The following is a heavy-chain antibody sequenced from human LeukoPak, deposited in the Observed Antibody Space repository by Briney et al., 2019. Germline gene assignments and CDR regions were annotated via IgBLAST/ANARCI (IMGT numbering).Heavy chain of an antibody. V-gene: IGHV3-30-3*01. Sequence: GGSLRLSCAASGFTFSSYAMHWARQAPGKGLEWVAVISYDGSNKYYADSVKGRFTISRDNSKNTLYLQMNSLRAEDTAVYYCVCDPIKGPIDSSGYLNGFDYWGQGTLVTVSS. CDR2: ISYDGSNK. J-gene: IGHJ4*02. CDR3: VCDPIKGPIDSSGYLNGFDY. D-gene: IGHD3-22*01. CDR1: GFTFSSYA.